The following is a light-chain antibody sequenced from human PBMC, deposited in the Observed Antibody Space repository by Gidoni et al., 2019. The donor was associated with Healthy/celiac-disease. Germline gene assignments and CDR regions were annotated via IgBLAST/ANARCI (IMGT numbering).Light chain of an antibody. CDR3: QQRSNWPRDT. CDR1: QSVSSY. V-gene: IGKV3-11*01. J-gene: IGKJ1*01. CDR2: DAS. Sequence: DIVLTQSPATLSLSPGERATLPCRASQSVSSYLAWYQQKPGQAPRLLIYDASNRATGIPARFSGSGSGTDFTLTISSLEPEDFAVYYCQQRSNWPRDTFXQXTKVEIK.